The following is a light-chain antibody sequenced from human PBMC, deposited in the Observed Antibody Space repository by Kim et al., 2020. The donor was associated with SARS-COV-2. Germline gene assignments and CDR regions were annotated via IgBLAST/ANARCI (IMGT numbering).Light chain of an antibody. V-gene: IGLV3-21*01. CDR1: RSGSKP. CDR3: KLWEGASEHV. Sequence: AAEQTARITSERNRSGSKPVQWYQQKPRQAPVLDIYYDSERPSGISERFSASNSGDTATLTISGVEAGDEANYYCKLWEGASEHVFGTGTKVTVL. J-gene: IGLJ1*01. CDR2: YDS.